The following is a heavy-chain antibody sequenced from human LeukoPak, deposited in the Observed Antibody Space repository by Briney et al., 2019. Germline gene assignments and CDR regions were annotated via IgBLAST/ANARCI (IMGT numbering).Heavy chain of an antibody. CDR3: AKDPFVFESGSYLIDY. Sequence: GGSLRLPCAASGFTFSSYGMSWVRQAAGKGLEWVSGISTSGGSTYYTDSVKGRFTITRDNSKKTLYLQMNSLRAEDTAVYYCAKDPFVFESGSYLIDYWGQGTLVTVSS. V-gene: IGHV3-23*01. CDR1: GFTFSSYG. D-gene: IGHD1-26*01. J-gene: IGHJ4*02. CDR2: ISTSGGST.